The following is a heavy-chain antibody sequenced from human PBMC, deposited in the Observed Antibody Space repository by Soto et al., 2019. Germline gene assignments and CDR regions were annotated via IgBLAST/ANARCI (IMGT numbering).Heavy chain of an antibody. Sequence: GGSLRLSCAASGFTFSSYAMHWVRQAPGKGLEWVAVISYDGSNKYYADSVKGRFTISRDNSKSTLYLQMNSLRAEDTAVYYCARDYRITIFGVVITPLDYWGQGTLVTVSS. CDR2: ISYDGSNK. CDR3: ARDYRITIFGVVITPLDY. CDR1: GFTFSSYA. J-gene: IGHJ4*02. D-gene: IGHD3-3*01. V-gene: IGHV3-30-3*01.